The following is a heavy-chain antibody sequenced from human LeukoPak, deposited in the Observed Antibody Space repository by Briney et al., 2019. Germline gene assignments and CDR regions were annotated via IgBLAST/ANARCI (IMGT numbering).Heavy chain of an antibody. CDR1: GYTFSTYG. Sequence: ASVKVSCKTSGYTFSTYGISWLRQPPGEGLDWIGWISDYYGGTKYAQKFQDRVTMNRDTSKNTVSMELRSLTYDDTAVYFCARHSKDGYNSKFDHWGQGSLVTVSS. CDR2: ISDYYGGT. J-gene: IGHJ4*02. CDR3: ARHSKDGYNSKFDH. D-gene: IGHD5-24*01. V-gene: IGHV1-18*01.